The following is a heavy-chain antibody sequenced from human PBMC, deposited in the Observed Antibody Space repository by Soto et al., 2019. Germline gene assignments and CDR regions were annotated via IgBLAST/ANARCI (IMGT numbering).Heavy chain of an antibody. J-gene: IGHJ6*02. CDR1: GGTFSSYA. CDR3: ARGVWDCSSTSCPDYYGMDV. V-gene: IGHV1-69*01. Sequence: QVQLVQSGAEVKKPGSSVKVSCKASGGTFSSYAISWVRQAPGQGLEWMGGIIPIFGTANYAQKFQGRVTITADESTSTAYMELSSLRSEDTAVYYCARGVWDCSSTSCPDYYGMDVWGQGTTVTVSS. CDR2: IIPIFGTA. D-gene: IGHD2-2*01.